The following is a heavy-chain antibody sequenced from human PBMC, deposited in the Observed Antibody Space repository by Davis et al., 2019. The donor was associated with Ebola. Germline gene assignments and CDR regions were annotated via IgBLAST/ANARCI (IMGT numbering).Heavy chain of an antibody. CDR3: ARGLLGTPPGMDV. D-gene: IGHD3-16*01. Sequence: HTGGSLRLSCAASGFTFSSYWMHWVRQAPGKGLVWVSRLRTDGSTTNYADSVKGRFTISRDNAKNTVYLQMNSLRAEDTAVYYCARGLLGTPPGMDVWGQGTTVTVSS. V-gene: IGHV3-74*01. CDR2: LRTDGSTT. J-gene: IGHJ6*02. CDR1: GFTFSSYW.